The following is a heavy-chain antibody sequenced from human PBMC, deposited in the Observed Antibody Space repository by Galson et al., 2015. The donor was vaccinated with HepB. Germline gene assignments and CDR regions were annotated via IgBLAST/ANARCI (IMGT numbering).Heavy chain of an antibody. CDR2: ISSVGTR. V-gene: IGHV3-53*01. Sequence: SLRLSCAVSGFNVNTYYVNWVRQAPGKGLEWVSTISSVGTRYYADSVKGRFTISRGDSNTLYVQMDRLRAEDSAIYYCASGTNLPYSSGWAGMDVWGQGTTVTVSS. CDR3: ASGTNLPYSSGWAGMDV. J-gene: IGHJ6*02. D-gene: IGHD6-19*01. CDR1: GFNVNTYY.